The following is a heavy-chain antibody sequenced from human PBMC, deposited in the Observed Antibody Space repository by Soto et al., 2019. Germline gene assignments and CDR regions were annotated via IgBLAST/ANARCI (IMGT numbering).Heavy chain of an antibody. CDR1: GYTFTSYG. J-gene: IGHJ3*02. CDR3: ARDLLTVTTSAFDI. Sequence: GASVKVSCKASGYTFTSYGISWVRQAPGQGLEWMGWISAYNGNTNYAQKLQGRVTMTTDTSTSTAYMELRSLRSDDTAVYYCARDLLTVTTSAFDIWGQGTMVTVSS. CDR2: ISAYNGNT. V-gene: IGHV1-18*01. D-gene: IGHD4-17*01.